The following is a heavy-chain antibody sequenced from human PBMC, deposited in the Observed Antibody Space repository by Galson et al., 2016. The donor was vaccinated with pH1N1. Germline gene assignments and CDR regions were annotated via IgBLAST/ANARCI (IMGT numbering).Heavy chain of an antibody. CDR2: VYPGDSDT. V-gene: IGHV5-51*03. CDR3: ARLRGGITVVREVYFDL. CDR1: GYSFTSYW. Sequence: QSGAEVTKPGESLKISCRGSGYSFTSYWIAWVRQKPGKGLEWMGIVYPGDSDTRYSPSFRGLFTFSADKSIDTAYLQWSSLEASDTAIYYCARLRGGITVVREVYFDLWGQGTLVTVSP. J-gene: IGHJ4*02. D-gene: IGHD3-10*01.